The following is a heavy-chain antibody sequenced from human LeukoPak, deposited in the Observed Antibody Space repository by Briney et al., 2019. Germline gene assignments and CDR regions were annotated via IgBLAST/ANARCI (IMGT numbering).Heavy chain of an antibody. D-gene: IGHD3-22*01. CDR1: GYTFTGYY. Sequence: ASVKVSCKASGYTFTGYYMHWVRQAPGQGLEWMGWINPNSGGTNYAQKFQGRVTMTRDTSISTAYMELSRLRSDDTAVYYCARGDYYDSSGSRGFDYWGQGTLVTVSS. J-gene: IGHJ4*02. CDR3: ARGDYYDSSGSRGFDY. CDR2: INPNSGGT. V-gene: IGHV1-2*02.